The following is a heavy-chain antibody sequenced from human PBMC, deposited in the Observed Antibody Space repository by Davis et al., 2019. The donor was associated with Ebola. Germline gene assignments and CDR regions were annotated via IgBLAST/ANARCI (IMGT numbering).Heavy chain of an antibody. CDR1: GYTFTSYY. CDR2: INPSGGST. J-gene: IGHJ4*02. D-gene: IGHD6-19*01. Sequence: ASVKVSCKASGYTFTSYYMHWVRQAPGQGLEWMGIINPSGGSTSYAQKFQGRVTMTRDTSTSTAYMELRSLKSDDTAVYYCARDLKAVAGSDYWGQGTLVTVSS. V-gene: IGHV1-46*01. CDR3: ARDLKAVAGSDY.